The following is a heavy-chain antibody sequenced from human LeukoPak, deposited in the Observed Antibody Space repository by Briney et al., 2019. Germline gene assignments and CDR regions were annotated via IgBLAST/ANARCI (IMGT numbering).Heavy chain of an antibody. J-gene: IGHJ5*02. CDR3: ARGGHYGSGNDFRFDP. Sequence: PSETLSLTCAVYGGSFSGYYWSWIRQPPGKGLEWIGYIYYSGSTNYNPSLKSRVTISVETSKNQFSLKLKSVTAADTAVYYCARGGHYGSGNDFRFDPWGQGTLVTVSS. CDR2: IYYSGST. CDR1: GGSFSGYY. D-gene: IGHD3-10*01. V-gene: IGHV4-59*01.